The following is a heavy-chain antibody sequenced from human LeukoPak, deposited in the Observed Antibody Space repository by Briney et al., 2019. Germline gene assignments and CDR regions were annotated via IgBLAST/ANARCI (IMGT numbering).Heavy chain of an antibody. V-gene: IGHV3-74*01. D-gene: IGHD3-22*01. CDR3: ARVFTVIVVDALDI. Sequence: QPGGSLRLSCAASGFTFSSYWMHWVRQAPGKGLVWVSRINSEGSSISYADSVKGRFTISRDNAKNTLYLQMNSLRAEDTAVYYCARVFTVIVVDALDIWGQGRMVTVSS. J-gene: IGHJ3*02. CDR1: GFTFSSYW. CDR2: INSEGSSI.